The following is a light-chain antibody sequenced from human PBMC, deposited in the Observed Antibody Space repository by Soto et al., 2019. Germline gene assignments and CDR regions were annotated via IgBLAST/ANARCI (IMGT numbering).Light chain of an antibody. CDR3: QHSYSTPLT. Sequence: DIQMTQSPSSLSASVGDRVTITCRASQSISSYLNWYQQKPGKAPKLLIYAASSLQSGVPSRFSGSGSGTDFTLTSSSLQPEYSVTYYYQHSYSTPLTFGRGTKVEIK. J-gene: IGKJ1*01. V-gene: IGKV1-39*01. CDR2: AAS. CDR1: QSISSY.